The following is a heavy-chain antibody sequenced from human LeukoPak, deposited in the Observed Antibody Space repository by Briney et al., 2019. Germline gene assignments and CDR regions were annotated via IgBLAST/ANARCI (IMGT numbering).Heavy chain of an antibody. V-gene: IGHV3-23*01. CDR1: GFRFDRYA. CDR2: ISYSGASP. D-gene: IGHD4/OR15-4a*01. Sequence: GGSLRLSCAASGFRFDRYAMTWVCQAPGKGLEWVSAISYSGASPYYGDSVKGRFTISRDNSKNTVYLQMNSLRDEDTALYYCAKDSSVLPNALDLWGQGTMVTVSS. CDR3: AKDSSVLPNALDL. J-gene: IGHJ3*01.